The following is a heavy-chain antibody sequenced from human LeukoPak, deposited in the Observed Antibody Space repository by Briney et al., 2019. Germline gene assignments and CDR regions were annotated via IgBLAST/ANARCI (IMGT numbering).Heavy chain of an antibody. CDR2: ISGSGGST. CDR1: GFTFSSYV. CDR3: AKDGGGWDY. Sequence: GGSLRLSCAASGFTFSSYVMSWVRQAPGNGLEWVSSISGSGGSTYYADSVKGRFTISRDNSKNTLYLQMNSLRAEDTAVYYCAKDGGGWDYWGQGTLVTVSS. J-gene: IGHJ4*02. D-gene: IGHD6-19*01. V-gene: IGHV3-23*01.